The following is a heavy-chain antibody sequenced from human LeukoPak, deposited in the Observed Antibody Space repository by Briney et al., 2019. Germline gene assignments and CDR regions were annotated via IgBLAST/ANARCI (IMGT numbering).Heavy chain of an antibody. CDR1: GFNFSSYR. CDR2: ISSSSSYI. Sequence: GWSLRLSCAASGFNFSSYRMNWVRQAPGKGLEWVSSISSSSSYIYYADSVKGRFTISRDNAKNSLYLQMNSLRVEDTAVYYCARRAASDWELGVYFDYWGQGTLVTVSS. J-gene: IGHJ4*02. V-gene: IGHV3-21*01. CDR3: ARRAASDWELGVYFDY. D-gene: IGHD1-26*01.